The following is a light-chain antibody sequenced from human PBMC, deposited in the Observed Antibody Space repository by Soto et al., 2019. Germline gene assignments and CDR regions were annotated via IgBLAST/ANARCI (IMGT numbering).Light chain of an antibody. J-gene: IGKJ2*01. CDR3: QQYGSSPMYT. Sequence: EIVLTQSPGTLSLSPGERATLSCRASQIVSTTYLAWYQQKPGQAPRLLIYGSSSRAPGIPDRFSGSGSGTDFTLTISRPEPEDFAVYYCQQYGSSPMYTFGQGTKLEIK. CDR1: QIVSTTY. CDR2: GSS. V-gene: IGKV3-20*01.